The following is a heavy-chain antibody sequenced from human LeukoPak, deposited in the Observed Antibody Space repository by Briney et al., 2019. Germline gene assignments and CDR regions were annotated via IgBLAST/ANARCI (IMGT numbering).Heavy chain of an antibody. V-gene: IGHV3-9*01. CDR2: ISWNSGSI. Sequence: GGSLRLSCAASGFTFDDYAMHWVRQAPGKGLEWVSGISWNSGSIGYADSVKGRFTISRDNAKNSLYLQMNRLRAEDTALYYCAKASGYYYDSTGNAFDIWGQGTMVTVSS. J-gene: IGHJ3*02. D-gene: IGHD3-22*01. CDR1: GFTFDDYA. CDR3: AKASGYYYDSTGNAFDI.